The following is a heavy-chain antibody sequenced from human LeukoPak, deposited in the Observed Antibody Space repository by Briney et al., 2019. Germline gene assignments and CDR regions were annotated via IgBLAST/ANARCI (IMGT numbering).Heavy chain of an antibody. J-gene: IGHJ4*02. Sequence: GGSLRLSCAASGFTFSSYSMNWVRQAPVKGLEWVSSISSSSSYIYYADSVKGRFTISRDNAKNSLYLQMNSLRAEDTAVYYCARDGDLIFDYWGQGTLVTVSS. CDR1: GFTFSSYS. CDR2: ISSSSSYI. V-gene: IGHV3-21*01. D-gene: IGHD7-27*01. CDR3: ARDGDLIFDY.